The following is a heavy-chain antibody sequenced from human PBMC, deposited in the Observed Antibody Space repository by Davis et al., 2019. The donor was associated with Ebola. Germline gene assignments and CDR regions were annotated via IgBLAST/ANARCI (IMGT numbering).Heavy chain of an antibody. J-gene: IGHJ3*02. V-gene: IGHV3-30*19. CDR1: GFTLSAYN. Sequence: PGGSLRLSCAASGFTLSAYNMNWVRQAPGKGLEWVAVISYDGDNNYHADSVQGRFTISRDNSKNTLYLQMNSLRAEDTAIYYCARGAYGDYIVKAFDIWGQGTKVTVSS. D-gene: IGHD4-17*01. CDR2: ISYDGDNN. CDR3: ARGAYGDYIVKAFDI.